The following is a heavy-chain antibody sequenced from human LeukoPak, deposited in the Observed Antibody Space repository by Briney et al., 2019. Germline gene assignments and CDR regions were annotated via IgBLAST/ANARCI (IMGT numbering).Heavy chain of an antibody. D-gene: IGHD2-2*03. V-gene: IGHV4-59*08. J-gene: IGHJ6*03. CDR1: GGSINNYY. CDR2: IFYTGST. Sequence: SETLSLTCTVSGGSINNYYWSWIRQPPGKGLEWIGYIFYTGSTTYNPSLKSRVTISVDTSKNQFSLKLSSVTAADTAVYYCARHGYCSATSCYYYYYYMDVWGKGATVTLSS. CDR3: ARHGYCSATSCYYYYYYMDV.